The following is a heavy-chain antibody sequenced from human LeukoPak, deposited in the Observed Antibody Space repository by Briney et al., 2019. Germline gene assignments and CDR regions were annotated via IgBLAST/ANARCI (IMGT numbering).Heavy chain of an antibody. Sequence: PGGSLRLSCAASGFTVSSYAMNWVRQAPGKGLEWVATISTSGGSTYYADFVKGRFTISRDNSKIALYLQKNSLRAEDAAVYYCAKNGRGSGSYYPRTKYYFDYWGQGTLVTVSS. V-gene: IGHV3-23*01. CDR1: GFTVSSYA. CDR3: AKNGRGSGSYYPRTKYYFDY. CDR2: ISTSGGST. D-gene: IGHD3-10*01. J-gene: IGHJ4*02.